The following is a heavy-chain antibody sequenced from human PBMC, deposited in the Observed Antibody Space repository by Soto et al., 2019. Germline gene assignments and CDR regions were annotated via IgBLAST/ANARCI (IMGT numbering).Heavy chain of an antibody. J-gene: IGHJ6*02. CDR2: INPSGGST. CDR3: TRTYYDFWSGYIRAAGMDV. CDR1: GYTFTSYY. D-gene: IGHD3-3*01. Sequence: ASAKVSCKASGYTFTSYYMHWVRQAPGQGLEWMGIINPSGGSTSYAQKFQGRVTMTRDTSTSTVYMGLSSLRSEDTAVYYCTRTYYDFWSGYIRAAGMDVWGQGTTVTVSS. V-gene: IGHV1-46*01.